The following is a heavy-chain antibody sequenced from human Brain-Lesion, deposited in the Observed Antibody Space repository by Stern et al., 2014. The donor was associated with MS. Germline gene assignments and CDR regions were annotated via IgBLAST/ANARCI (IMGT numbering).Heavy chain of an antibody. Sequence: VQLVESGPGLMKPSQTLALTCAISGDSVSSHSAAWNWIRQSPSRGLEWLGRTYYRSKWYYQYAESVKSQITINADTSTNQFSLQLNSVTPEDTAVYLCAKGYNWFDSWGQGTVVTVS. J-gene: IGHJ5*01. CDR1: GDSVSSHSAA. V-gene: IGHV6-1*01. CDR2: TYYRSKWYY. CDR3: AKGYNWFDS.